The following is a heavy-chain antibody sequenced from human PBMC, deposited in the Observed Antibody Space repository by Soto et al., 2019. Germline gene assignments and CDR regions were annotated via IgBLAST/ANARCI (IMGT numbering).Heavy chain of an antibody. CDR3: AKDVPPFAGAANYFDY. D-gene: IGHD7-27*01. V-gene: IGHV3-23*01. CDR2: IPGSSSTT. J-gene: IGHJ4*02. CDR1: GFTFSSYA. Sequence: EVQLLESGGGLVQPGGSLRLSCAASGFTFSSYAMSWVRQAPGKGPEWVSSIPGSSSTTYYADSVKGRFTISRDNSKNMLYLQMNSLRAEDTAVYYCAKDVPPFAGAANYFDYWGQGTPVTVSS.